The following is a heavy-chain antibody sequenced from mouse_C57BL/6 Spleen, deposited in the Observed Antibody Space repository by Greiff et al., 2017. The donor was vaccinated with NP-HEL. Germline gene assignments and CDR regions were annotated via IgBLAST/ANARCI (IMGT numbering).Heavy chain of an antibody. V-gene: IGHV1-59*01. Sequence: VQLQQSGAELVRPGTSVKLSCKASGYTFTSYWMHWVKQRPGQGLEWIGVIDPSDSYTNYNQKFKGKATLTVDTSSSTAYMQLSSLTSEDSAVYYCARGLRRDFDYWGQGTTLTVSS. CDR3: ARGLRRDFDY. D-gene: IGHD2-2*01. CDR2: IDPSDSYT. J-gene: IGHJ2*01. CDR1: GYTFTSYW.